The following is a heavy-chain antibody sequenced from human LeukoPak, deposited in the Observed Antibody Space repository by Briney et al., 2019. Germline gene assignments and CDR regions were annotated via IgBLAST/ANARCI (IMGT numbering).Heavy chain of an antibody. D-gene: IGHD2-21*02. Sequence: GGSLILSCVASGFTVSSNYMNWVRQAPGKGLEWVSVIYSGGSTYYADSVKGRFTISRDNSRNTLSLQLNSLRAEDTAVYYCAKDRIDRVTQVWGQGTLVTVSS. CDR2: IYSGGST. CDR1: GFTVSSNY. CDR3: AKDRIDRVTQV. V-gene: IGHV3-53*01. J-gene: IGHJ4*02.